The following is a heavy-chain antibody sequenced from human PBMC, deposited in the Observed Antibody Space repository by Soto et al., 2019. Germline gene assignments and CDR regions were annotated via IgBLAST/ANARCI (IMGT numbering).Heavy chain of an antibody. Sequence: GGSLRLSCAASGFTFSSYAMHWVRQAPGKGLEWVAVISYDGSNKYYADYVKGRFTISRDNSKNTLYLQMNSLRAEDSAVYYCARDPYDSGWYYFDYWGQGTLVTVSS. V-gene: IGHV3-30-3*01. CDR3: ARDPYDSGWYYFDY. D-gene: IGHD6-19*01. J-gene: IGHJ4*02. CDR2: ISYDGSNK. CDR1: GFTFSSYA.